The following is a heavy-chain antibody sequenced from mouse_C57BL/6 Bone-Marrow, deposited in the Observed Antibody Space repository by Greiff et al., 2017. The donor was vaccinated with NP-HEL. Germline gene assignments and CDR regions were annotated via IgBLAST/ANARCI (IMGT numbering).Heavy chain of an antibody. CDR3: ARHYYGSSVYFDV. Sequence: QVQLQQPGAELVKPGASVKLSCKASGYTFTSYWMHWVKQRPGQGLEWIGMIHPNSGSTNYNEKFKSKATLTVDKSSSTAYRQLSSLTSEDSAVYYCARHYYGSSVYFDVWGTGTTVTVSS. CDR2: IHPNSGST. D-gene: IGHD1-1*01. J-gene: IGHJ1*03. V-gene: IGHV1-64*01. CDR1: GYTFTSYW.